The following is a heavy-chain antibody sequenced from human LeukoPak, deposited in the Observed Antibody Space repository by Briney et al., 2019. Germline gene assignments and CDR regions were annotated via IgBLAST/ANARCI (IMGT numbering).Heavy chain of an antibody. J-gene: IGHJ3*02. Sequence: SETLSLTCTVPGSISGYYWSWIRQPPGKGLERIGYIYTSGSTNYNPSLDSRVTISVDTSKNQFSLDLSSVTAADTAVYYCARQKCTSTSCLTKNAFDIWGQGTMVTVSS. CDR1: GSISGYY. V-gene: IGHV4-4*09. CDR3: ARQKCTSTSCLTKNAFDI. D-gene: IGHD2-2*01. CDR2: IYTSGST.